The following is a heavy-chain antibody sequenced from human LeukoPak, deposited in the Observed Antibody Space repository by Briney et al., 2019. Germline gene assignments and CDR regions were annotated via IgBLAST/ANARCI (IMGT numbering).Heavy chain of an antibody. J-gene: IGHJ4*02. D-gene: IGHD1-1*01. CDR3: ARVLETRDSDY. CDR2: IIPIFGTA. CDR1: GYTLTELS. V-gene: IGHV1-69*13. Sequence: SVKVSCKVSGYTLTELSMHWVRQAPGQGLEWMGGIIPIFGTANYAQKFQGRVTITADESTSTAYMELSSLRSEDTAVYYCARVLETRDSDYWGQGTLVTVSS.